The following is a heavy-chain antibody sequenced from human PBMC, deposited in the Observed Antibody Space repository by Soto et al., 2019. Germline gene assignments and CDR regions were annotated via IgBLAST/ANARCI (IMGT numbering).Heavy chain of an antibody. V-gene: IGHV3-33*01. CDR2: IWYDGSNK. J-gene: IGHJ4*02. CDR3: QRDAHFIAAAGFDY. CDR1: GFAFSSYG. D-gene: IGHD6-13*01. Sequence: GGSLRLSVAASGFAFSSYGMHWVLHAPFKGLEWVAFIWYDGSNKYYSDYVKGRFTISRDNSKNTLYLQMNSLRAEDTAVYYCQRDAHFIAAAGFDYWGQGTLVPVSS.